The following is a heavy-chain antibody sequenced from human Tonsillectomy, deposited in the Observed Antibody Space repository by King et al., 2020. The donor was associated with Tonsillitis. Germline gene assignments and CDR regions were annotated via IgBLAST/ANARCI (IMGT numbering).Heavy chain of an antibody. J-gene: IGHJ4*02. D-gene: IGHD3-22*01. CDR3: ARDRGFYSSHVYFDY. Sequence: VQLQESGPGLVKPSETLSLTCTVSGDSISSYYWNWIRQPAGKGLEWIGRIFTSGSTNYNPSLKSRVTMSVDMSKNQFSLKLSSVTAADTAVYYCARDRGFYSSHVYFDYWGQGILVTVSS. CDR2: IFTSGST. CDR1: GDSISSYY. V-gene: IGHV4-4*07.